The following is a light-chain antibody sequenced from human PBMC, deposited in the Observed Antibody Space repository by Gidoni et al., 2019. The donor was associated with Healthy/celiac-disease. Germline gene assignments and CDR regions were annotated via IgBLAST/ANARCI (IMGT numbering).Light chain of an antibody. V-gene: IGKV1-8*01. Sequence: AIRMTQSPSSFSASTGDRVTITCRASQGISSYLAWYHQKPGKAPKLLIYAASTLQSEVPSRFSGSGSGTDFTLTISCLQSEDFATYYCQQYYSYPLTFGGGTKVEIK. CDR1: QGISSY. J-gene: IGKJ4*01. CDR2: AAS. CDR3: QQYYSYPLT.